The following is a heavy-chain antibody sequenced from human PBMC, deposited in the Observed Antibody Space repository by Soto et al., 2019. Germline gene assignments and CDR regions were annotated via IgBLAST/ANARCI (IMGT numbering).Heavy chain of an antibody. D-gene: IGHD3-9*01. CDR2: IIPIFGAP. CDR1: GRTFSTYA. CDR3: ARGTYDVLTAYPTYYFDL. Sequence: QVQLVQSASEVRKPGSSVTVTCKTSGRTFSTYAINWVRQAPGQGLEWMGGIIPIFGAPRYAEKFQGRITITADESTSTAYMELISLRSEDTAVYYCARGTYDVLTAYPTYYFDLWGRGTLVTVSS. J-gene: IGHJ4*01. V-gene: IGHV1-69*12.